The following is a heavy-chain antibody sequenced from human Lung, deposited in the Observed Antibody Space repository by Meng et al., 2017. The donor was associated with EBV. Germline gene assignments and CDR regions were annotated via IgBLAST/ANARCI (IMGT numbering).Heavy chain of an antibody. J-gene: IGHJ5*02. CDR2: IYDSGST. CDR1: GGSIRFGDDY. V-gene: IGHV4-30-4*08. D-gene: IGHD6-6*01. CDR3: AREYSSSSGLPGP. Sequence: GSGPGLWKPSPALSLTCTLSGGSIRFGDDYWSWIRQPPGKGLEWIGYIYDSGSTSYNPSLMSRVTISVDTSRNQFSLKLTSVTAADTAVYYCAREYSSSSGLPGPWGQGTLVTVSS.